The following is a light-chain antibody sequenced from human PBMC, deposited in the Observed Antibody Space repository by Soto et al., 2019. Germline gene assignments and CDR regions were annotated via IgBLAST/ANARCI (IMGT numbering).Light chain of an antibody. Sequence: DIVMTQSPDSLAVSLGERATINCKSSQSVLYSSNNKNYLTWYQQKPGQPPKLLISWASTREYGVPDRCSGSGSGTDFTLTISSLQAEDVAVYYGQQYYNTPLTCGGGTKVEIK. CDR2: WAS. CDR3: QQYYNTPLT. J-gene: IGKJ4*02. CDR1: QSVLYSSNNKNY. V-gene: IGKV4-1*01.